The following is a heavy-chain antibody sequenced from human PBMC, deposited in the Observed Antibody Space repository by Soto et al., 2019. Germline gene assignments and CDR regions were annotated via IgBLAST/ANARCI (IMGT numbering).Heavy chain of an antibody. J-gene: IGHJ5*02. CDR1: GGTFSSYA. V-gene: IGHV1-69*01. D-gene: IGHD3-10*01. Sequence: QVPLVQSGAEVKKPGSSVKVSCKASGGTFSSYAISWVRQAPGQGLEWMGGIIPIFGTANYAQKFQGRVTITADESTSTAYMELSSLRSEDTAVYYCARFPYYGSGSTPNWFDPWGQGTLVTVSS. CDR2: IIPIFGTA. CDR3: ARFPYYGSGSTPNWFDP.